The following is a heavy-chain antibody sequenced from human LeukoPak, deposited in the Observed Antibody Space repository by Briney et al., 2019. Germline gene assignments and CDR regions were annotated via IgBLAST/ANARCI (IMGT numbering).Heavy chain of an antibody. J-gene: IGHJ5*02. D-gene: IGHD3-10*01. CDR2: IIPIFGTA. CDR1: GYTFTSYG. Sequence: GASVKVSCKASGYTFTSYGISWVRQAPGQGLEWMGGIIPIFGTANYAQKFQGRITITADESTSTAYMELSSLRSEDTAVYYCARSMVRGVNWFDPWGQGTLVTVSS. CDR3: ARSMVRGVNWFDP. V-gene: IGHV1-69*13.